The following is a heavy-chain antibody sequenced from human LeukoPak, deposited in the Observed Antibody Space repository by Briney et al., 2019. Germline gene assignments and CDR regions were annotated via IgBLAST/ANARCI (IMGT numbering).Heavy chain of an antibody. CDR2: ISDNEGTT. CDR3: ARHDSFIPY. V-gene: IGHV3-23*01. J-gene: IGHJ4*02. CDR1: GFTFNYYA. Sequence: GGSLRLSCAASGFTFNYYAMSWVRQAPGKGLEWVSGISDNEGTTYYTDSVKGRFTISRDNTKNTVYLQMNNLRAEDTAVYFCARHDSFIPYWGQGTLVTVSS. D-gene: IGHD5-18*01.